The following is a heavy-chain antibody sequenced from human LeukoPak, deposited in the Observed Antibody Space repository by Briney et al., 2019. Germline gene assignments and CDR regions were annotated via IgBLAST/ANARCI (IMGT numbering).Heavy chain of an antibody. CDR3: ARLSMGSYYDFWSGYYIERYYFDY. D-gene: IGHD3-3*01. V-gene: IGHV4-39*01. Sequence: PSETLSLTCTVSGGSISSSSYYWGWIRQPSGKGREWIGSIYYSGSTYYNPSLKSRVTISVDTSKNQFSLKLSSVTAADTAVYYYARLSMGSYYDFWSGYYIERYYFDYWGQGTLVTVSS. J-gene: IGHJ4*02. CDR2: IYYSGST. CDR1: GGSISSSSYY.